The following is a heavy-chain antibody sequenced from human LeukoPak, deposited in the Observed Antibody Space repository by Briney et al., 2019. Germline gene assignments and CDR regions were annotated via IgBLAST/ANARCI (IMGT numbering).Heavy chain of an antibody. D-gene: IGHD3-22*01. CDR2: INPNSGGT. V-gene: IGHV1-2*04. CDR1: GYTFTGYY. CDR3: ARDQYYYDSSGYYDY. J-gene: IGHJ4*02. Sequence: ASVKVPCKASGYTFTGYYMHWVRQAPGQGLEWMGWINPNSGGTNYAQKFQGWVTMTRGTSISTAYMELSRLRSDDTAVYYCARDQYYYDSSGYYDYWGQGTLVTVSS.